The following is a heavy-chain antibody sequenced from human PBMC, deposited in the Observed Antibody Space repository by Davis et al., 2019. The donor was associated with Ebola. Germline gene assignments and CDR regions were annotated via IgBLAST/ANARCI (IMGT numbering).Heavy chain of an antibody. CDR2: ISAYKGET. Sequence: ASVKVSCKASGYTFSLYGLTWVRQAPGQGLEWMGWISAYKGETKYAQKFQGRVTMTTDTSTSTAYMELRSLRSDDTAVYYCARDFAGAAGFDSWGQGTLVTVSS. V-gene: IGHV1-18*01. CDR1: GYTFSLYG. CDR3: ARDFAGAAGFDS. D-gene: IGHD3-3*01. J-gene: IGHJ4*02.